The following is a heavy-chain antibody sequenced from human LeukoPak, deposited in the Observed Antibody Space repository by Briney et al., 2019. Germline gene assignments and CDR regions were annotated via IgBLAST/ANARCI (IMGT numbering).Heavy chain of an antibody. CDR2: ISYDGSDK. J-gene: IGHJ4*02. V-gene: IGHV3-30*03. Sequence: PGGSLRLSCAASAFTFSSYGMHWVRQAPGKGLEGVALISYDGSDKDYAKSVKGRFTISRDNSKNTLYLQMNSLRAEDTAVYYCVRLLYYGSGSFGHWGQGTLVTVSS. CDR1: AFTFSSYG. CDR3: VRLLYYGSGSFGH. D-gene: IGHD3-10*01.